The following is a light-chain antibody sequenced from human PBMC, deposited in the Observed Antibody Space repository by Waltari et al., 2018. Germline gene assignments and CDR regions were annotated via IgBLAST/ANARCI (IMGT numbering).Light chain of an antibody. Sequence: EIVLTQSPGTLSLSTGERATFSCWATQSVSSGSLAWYQQKPGQAPRLLIHGASSRATCVPDMFSGSGSGTDFTLTISRLEAEDFAVYYCQQYGDLPLTFGQGTRLEIK. CDR1: QSVSSGS. CDR2: GAS. J-gene: IGKJ5*01. V-gene: IGKV3-20*01. CDR3: QQYGDLPLT.